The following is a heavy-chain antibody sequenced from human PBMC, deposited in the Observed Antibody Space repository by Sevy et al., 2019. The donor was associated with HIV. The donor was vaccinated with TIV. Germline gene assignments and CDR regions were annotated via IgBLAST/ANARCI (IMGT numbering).Heavy chain of an antibody. J-gene: IGHJ3*02. Sequence: ASVKVSCKSTGYIFSDYNMHWVRQAPGQGLEWMALINPKRGDTIYGQRFRGRVSMTRDTSMRTAYMELSGLTSDDTAVYYCVSDSITAPQTLLSLDIWGQGTMVTVSS. CDR2: INPKRGDT. CDR1: GYIFSDYN. CDR3: VSDSITAPQTLLSLDI. V-gene: IGHV1-2*06. D-gene: IGHD1-20*01.